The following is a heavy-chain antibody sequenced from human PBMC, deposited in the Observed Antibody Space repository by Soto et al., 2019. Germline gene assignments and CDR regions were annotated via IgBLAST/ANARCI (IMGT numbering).Heavy chain of an antibody. Sequence: QVQLVQSGAEVKKPGASVKVSCKASGYTFTXXXXXWVRQATGQGLEWMGWMNPNSGNTGYAQKFQGRVTMXXXXXXXXXXXXXXXXXXXXXXXXXXXXXXXYSYGYXGMDVWGQGTTVTVSS. V-gene: IGHV1-8*01. CDR1: GYTFTXXX. D-gene: IGHD5-18*01. CDR2: MNPNSGNT. CDR3: XXXXXYSYGYXGMDV. J-gene: IGHJ6*02.